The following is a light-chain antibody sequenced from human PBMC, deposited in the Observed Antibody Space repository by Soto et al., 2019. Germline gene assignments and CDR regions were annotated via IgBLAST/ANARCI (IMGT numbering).Light chain of an antibody. V-gene: IGLV2-14*01. CDR2: DVT. CDR3: ISYTSSSLYV. CDR1: SSVVGGYDY. Sequence: QSVLTQPASVSGSPGQSIAISCTGTSSVVGGYDYVSWYQQHPGKAPKLMIYDVTDRPSGVSNRFSGSKSGNTASLTISGLQAEDEAEYYCISYTSSSLYVFGNGTKVTVL. J-gene: IGLJ1*01.